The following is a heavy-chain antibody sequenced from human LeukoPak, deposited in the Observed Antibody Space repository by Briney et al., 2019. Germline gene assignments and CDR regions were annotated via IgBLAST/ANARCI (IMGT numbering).Heavy chain of an antibody. J-gene: IGHJ4*02. V-gene: IGHV5-51*07. CDR2: IYTGDSDP. D-gene: IGHD6-19*01. CDR1: GYSITNYW. Sequence: GAFLMTCCKCAGYSITNYWIGLRQPPRGKGLGLGGIIYTGDSDPRYSPCFQGQVAISADKSISTAYLQWSSLKASDTAMYYCARSGVLAVAGAMDYWGQGTLVTVSS. CDR3: ARSGVLAVAGAMDY.